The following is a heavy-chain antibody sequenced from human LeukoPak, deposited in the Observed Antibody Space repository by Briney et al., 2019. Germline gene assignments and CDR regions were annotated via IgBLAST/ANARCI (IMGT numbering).Heavy chain of an antibody. CDR2: INPNSGGT. D-gene: IGHD4-17*01. CDR1: GYTFTGYY. V-gene: IGHV1-2*02. Sequence: ASVKVSCKASGYTFTGYYMHWVRQAPGQGLEWMGWINPNSGGTNYAQKFQGRVTMTRDTSISTAYLQWSSLKASDTAMYYCARHPTVTTFAFDYWGQGTLVTVSS. CDR3: ARHPTVTTFAFDY. J-gene: IGHJ4*02.